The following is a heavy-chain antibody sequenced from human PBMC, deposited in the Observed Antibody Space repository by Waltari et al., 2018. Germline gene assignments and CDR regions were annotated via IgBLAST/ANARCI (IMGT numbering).Heavy chain of an antibody. CDR2: IIPIFGTA. V-gene: IGHV1-69*01. J-gene: IGHJ4*02. CDR1: GLTFSSYS. D-gene: IGHD3-10*01. Sequence: VQLVESGGGLVKPGGSLRLSCAASGLTFSSYSMNWVRQAPGKGVEWMGGIIPIFGTANYAQKFQGRVTITTDESTSTAYMELSSLRSEDTAVYYCARAMVQGACDYWGQGTLVTVSS. CDR3: ARAMVQGACDY.